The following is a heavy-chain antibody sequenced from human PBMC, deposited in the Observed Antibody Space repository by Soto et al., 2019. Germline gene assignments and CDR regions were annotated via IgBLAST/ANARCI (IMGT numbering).Heavy chain of an antibody. D-gene: IGHD6-6*01. V-gene: IGHV3-30*18. CDR3: AKGGSSAARYFDS. Sequence: QVQVVESGGGVVQPGRSLRLSCAASGFTFSGYGMHWVRQAPGKGLEWVAVISYDGRNQYYADSVKGRFTVSKDNSKSTLYLQMNSLGVEDSAVYYCAKGGSSAARYFDSWGQGNLVTVSS. CDR1: GFTFSGYG. CDR2: ISYDGRNQ. J-gene: IGHJ4*02.